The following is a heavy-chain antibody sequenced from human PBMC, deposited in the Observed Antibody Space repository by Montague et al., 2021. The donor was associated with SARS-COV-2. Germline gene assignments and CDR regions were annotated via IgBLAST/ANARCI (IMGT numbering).Heavy chain of an antibody. J-gene: IGHJ3*02. V-gene: IGHV4-39*01. CDR1: GGSVSSRSYY. CDR2: IYYTGST. D-gene: IGHD3-10*01. CDR3: ARHITGSGNAFDI. Sequence: SETLSLTCTVSGGSVSSRSYYWGWLRPPPGKGLVWIGSIYYTGSTYYTPSLKSRVTISVDTSKNPLSLKLSSVAAADTAVYYCARHITGSGNAFDIWGQGTMVTVSS.